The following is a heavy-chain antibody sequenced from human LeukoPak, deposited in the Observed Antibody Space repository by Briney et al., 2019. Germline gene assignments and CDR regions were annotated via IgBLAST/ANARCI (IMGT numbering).Heavy chain of an antibody. CDR2: IYYSGNT. J-gene: IGHJ5*02. V-gene: IGHV4-39*07. CDR1: GGSITSSSYY. D-gene: IGHD3-10*01. Sequence: TSETLSLTCTVSGGSITSSSYYWGWIRQPPGKGLEWIGSIYYSGNTYYNPSLKSRVTISVDTSKNQFSLRLSSVTAADTAVYYCARDGPVITMVRGVIGRGNWFDPWGQGTLVTVSS. CDR3: ARDGPVITMVRGVIGRGNWFDP.